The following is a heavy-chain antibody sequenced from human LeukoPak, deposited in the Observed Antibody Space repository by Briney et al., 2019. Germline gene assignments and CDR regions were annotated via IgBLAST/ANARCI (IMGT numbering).Heavy chain of an antibody. CDR2: IYSGGST. D-gene: IGHD4-17*01. CDR1: GFTVSSNY. V-gene: IGHV3-53*01. CDR3: ARSGGTTDVPFDY. J-gene: IGHJ4*02. Sequence: GGSLRLSCAASGFTVSSNYMSWVRQAPGKGPEWVSVIYSGGSTYYADSVKGRFTISRDNSKNTLYLQMNSLRAEDTAVYYCARSGGTTDVPFDYWGQGTLVTVSS.